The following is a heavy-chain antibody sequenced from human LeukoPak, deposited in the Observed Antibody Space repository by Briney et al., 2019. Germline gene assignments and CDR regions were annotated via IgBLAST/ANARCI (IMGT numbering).Heavy chain of an antibody. CDR2: IKGDGRDT. CDR1: GLILNNTR. V-gene: IGHV3-74*01. Sequence: PGGSLRVSCKASGLILNNTRMHWVRQTPGKGLVWVSRIKGDGRDTNYADFVRGRFTFSRDNAKNTLYLQMDSLRAEETAVDYWARTNEGGYFAYWGQGALVTVSS. CDR3: ARTNEGGYFAY. J-gene: IGHJ4*02. D-gene: IGHD2-8*01.